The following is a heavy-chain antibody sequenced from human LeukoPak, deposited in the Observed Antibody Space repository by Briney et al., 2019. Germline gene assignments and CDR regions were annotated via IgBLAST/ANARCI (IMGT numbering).Heavy chain of an antibody. CDR1: GFTFSNYW. V-gene: IGHV3-74*01. CDR2: IKSDGAGT. Sequence: GGSLRLSCAASGFTFSNYWMHWVRQAPGKGLVWVSGIKSDGAGTSYVDSVKGRFTISRDNAKNTLDLQMNSLRAEDTAVYYCARGGYGAYMGWGQGMLVTVSS. D-gene: IGHD4-17*01. J-gene: IGHJ4*02. CDR3: ARGGYGAYMG.